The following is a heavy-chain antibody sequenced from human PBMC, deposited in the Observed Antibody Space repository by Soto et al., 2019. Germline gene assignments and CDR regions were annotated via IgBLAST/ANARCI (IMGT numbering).Heavy chain of an antibody. CDR2: IGGTGSKE. D-gene: IGHD5-12*01. Sequence: QVQLLESGGGVVQPGGSLRLSCGESGLTFSGLGMKFSSYGMECVRQAPGKGLEWVALIGGTGSKEEYADPVKGRFTISRDNSKNTGFLQMSSLRFVDTGVCYCARSRMPYSDNEPALDWGPGTLVTVSS. CDR1: GLTFSGLGMKFSSYG. CDR3: ARSRMPYSDNEPALD. J-gene: IGHJ4*02. V-gene: IGHV3-33*01.